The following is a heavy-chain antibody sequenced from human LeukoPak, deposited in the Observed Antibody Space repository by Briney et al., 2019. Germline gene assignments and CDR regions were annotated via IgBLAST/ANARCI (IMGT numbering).Heavy chain of an antibody. CDR3: AKEVRESAWFYFDY. D-gene: IGHD3-10*01. CDR2: ISGSGGGT. V-gene: IGHV3-23*01. CDR1: GFTFNSYA. J-gene: IGHJ4*02. Sequence: GGSLRLSCAASGFTFNSYAMSWVRQAPEKGLEWVATISGSGGGTYYADSVKGRFTISRDNSRNTVFLQMKSLTAEDTAVYYCAKEVRESAWFYFDYWGQGTLATVSS.